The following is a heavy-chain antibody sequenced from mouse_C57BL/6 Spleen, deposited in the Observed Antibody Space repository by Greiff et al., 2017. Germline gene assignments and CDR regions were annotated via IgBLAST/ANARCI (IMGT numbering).Heavy chain of an antibody. V-gene: IGHV1-81*01. CDR3: YYDAMDY. CDR1: GYTFTSYG. J-gene: IGHJ4*01. Sequence: VQLQESGAELARPGASVKLSCKASGYTFTSYGISWVKQRTGQGLEWIGEIYPRSGNTYYNEKFKGKATLTADKSSSTAYMELRSLTSEDSAVYFCYYDAMDYWGQGTSVTVSS. CDR2: IYPRSGNT.